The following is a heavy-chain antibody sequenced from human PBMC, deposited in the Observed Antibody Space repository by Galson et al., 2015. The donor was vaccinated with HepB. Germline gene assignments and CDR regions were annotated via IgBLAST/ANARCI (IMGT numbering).Heavy chain of an antibody. CDR2: IYYSGST. V-gene: IGHV4-59*08. CDR3: ASLTYYYGSGSYYNGWNFDY. Sequence: SETLSLTCTVSGGSISSYYWSWIRQPPGKGLEWIGYIYYSGSTNYNPSLKSRVTISVDTSKNQFSLKLSSVTAADTAVYYCASLTYYYGSGSYYNGWNFDYWGQGTLVTVSS. CDR1: GGSISSYY. J-gene: IGHJ4*02. D-gene: IGHD3-10*01.